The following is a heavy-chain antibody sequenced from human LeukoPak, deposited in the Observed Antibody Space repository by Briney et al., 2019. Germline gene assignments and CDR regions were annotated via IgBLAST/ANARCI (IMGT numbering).Heavy chain of an antibody. CDR3: TKSLDY. V-gene: IGHV3-7*01. CDR2: IKEDGSET. CDR1: GFTFSTSW. J-gene: IGHJ4*02. Sequence: GGSLRLSCVASGFTFSTSWMDWVRHVPGEGLEWVANIKEDGSETYYVDSAKGRFTISRDNAKKSLYLQMDSLRVEDTAIYYCTKSLDYWGQGTLVTVSS.